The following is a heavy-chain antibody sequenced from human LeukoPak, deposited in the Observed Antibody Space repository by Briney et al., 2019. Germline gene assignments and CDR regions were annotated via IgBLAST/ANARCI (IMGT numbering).Heavy chain of an antibody. D-gene: IGHD3-3*01. Sequence: PSETLSLTCAVYGGSFSGYYWSWLRQPPGKGLEWIGEINHSGSTNYNPSLKSRVTISVATSKNQFSLKLSSVTAADTAVYYCARAQPYDFWSGYTFDYWGQGTLVTVSS. CDR3: ARAQPYDFWSGYTFDY. J-gene: IGHJ4*02. CDR1: GGSFSGYY. V-gene: IGHV4-34*01. CDR2: INHSGST.